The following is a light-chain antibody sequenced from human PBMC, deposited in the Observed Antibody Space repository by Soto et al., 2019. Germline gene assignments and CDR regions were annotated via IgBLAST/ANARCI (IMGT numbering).Light chain of an antibody. V-gene: IGKV1-9*01. CDR1: QGISTY. CDR2: DAS. Sequence: DIQLTQSPSFLSASVGDRVTITCRASQGISTYLAWYQQKLGKAPKLLIYDASTLQSGVPSRFSGSRSGTEFTLTISSLQPEDFATYYCQQADSFPLSFGGGTKVEI. CDR3: QQADSFPLS. J-gene: IGKJ4*01.